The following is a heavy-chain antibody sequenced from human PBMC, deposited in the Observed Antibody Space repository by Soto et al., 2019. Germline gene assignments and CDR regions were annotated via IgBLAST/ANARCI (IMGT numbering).Heavy chain of an antibody. Sequence: PSETLSLTCTVSGGSISSSSYYWGWIRQPPGKGLEWIGSIYYSGSTYYNPSLKSRVTISVDTSKNQFSLKLSSVTAADTAVYYCARPPNEGVPQFAPWGQGTLVTVSS. CDR1: GGSISSSSYY. D-gene: IGHD2-8*01. CDR3: ARPPNEGVPQFAP. CDR2: IYYSGST. V-gene: IGHV4-39*01. J-gene: IGHJ5*02.